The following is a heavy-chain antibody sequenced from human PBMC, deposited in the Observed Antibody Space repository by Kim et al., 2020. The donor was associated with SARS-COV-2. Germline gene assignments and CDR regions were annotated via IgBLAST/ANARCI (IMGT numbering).Heavy chain of an antibody. CDR1: GITLSPYW. J-gene: IGHJ4*02. V-gene: IGHV3-7*03. CDR3: ARAGSCSGSRCYFDY. D-gene: IGHD6-13*01. Sequence: GGSLRLSCAASGITLSPYWMSWVRQAPGKGLEWVANIMPDGSQENYVDSVKGRFSISRDNAKNSLYLRMNSLRAEDTAVYYCARAGSCSGSRCYFDYWGQGALVTVSS. CDR2: IMPDGSQE.